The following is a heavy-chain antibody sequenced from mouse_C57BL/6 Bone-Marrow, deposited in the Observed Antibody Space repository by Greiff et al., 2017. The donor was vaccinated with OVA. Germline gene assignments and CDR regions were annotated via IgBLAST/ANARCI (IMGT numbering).Heavy chain of an antibody. J-gene: IGHJ3*01. V-gene: IGHV5-9-1*02. CDR1: GFTFSSYA. CDR2: ISSGGDYI. CDR3: TRDRYFAWFAY. Sequence: EVNLVESGEGLVKPGGSLKLSCAASGFTFSSYAMSWVRQTPEKRLEWVAYISSGGDYIYYADTVKGRFTISRDNARNTLYLQMSSLKSEDAAMYYCTRDRYFAWFAYWGQGTLVTVSA.